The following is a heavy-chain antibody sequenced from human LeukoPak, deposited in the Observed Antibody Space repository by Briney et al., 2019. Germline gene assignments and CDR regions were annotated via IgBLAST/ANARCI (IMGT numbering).Heavy chain of an antibody. V-gene: IGHV3-30*18. CDR1: GFTFSSYG. D-gene: IGHD5-12*01. CDR2: ISYDGSNK. CDR3: AKHGQPGYSGYDFQAGKYYYYMDV. J-gene: IGHJ6*03. Sequence: HSGGSLRLSCAASGFTFSSYGMHWVRQAPGKGLEWVAVISYDGSNKYYADSVKGRFTISRDNSKNTLYLQMNSLRAEDTAVYYCAKHGQPGYSGYDFQAGKYYYYMDVWGKGTTVTVSS.